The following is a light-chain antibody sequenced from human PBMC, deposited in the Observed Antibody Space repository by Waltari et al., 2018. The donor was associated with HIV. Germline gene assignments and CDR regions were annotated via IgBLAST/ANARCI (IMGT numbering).Light chain of an antibody. CDR1: ALPQKY. CDR2: EDT. CDR3: YSTYSSGVSWV. Sequence: SYELTQPPSVSVSSGQTARITCSGAALPQKYVYWYQQKSGQAPVLVIYEDTKRPSGISETFSGSSSGTVATLTITGAQVEHEADYYCYSTYSSGVSWVFGGGTKLTVL. V-gene: IGLV3-10*01. J-gene: IGLJ3*02.